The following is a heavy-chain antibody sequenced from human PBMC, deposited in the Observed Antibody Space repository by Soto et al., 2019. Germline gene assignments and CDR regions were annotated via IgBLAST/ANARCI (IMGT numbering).Heavy chain of an antibody. J-gene: IGHJ3*02. CDR3: ANDYYDSSGYYPDAFDI. CDR1: GFTFSSYG. D-gene: IGHD3-22*01. V-gene: IGHV3-30*18. CDR2: ISYDGSNK. Sequence: QVQLVESGGGVVQPGRSLRLSCAASGFTFSSYGMHWVRQAPGKGLEWVAVISYDGSNKYCADSVKGRFTISRDNSKNTLYLQMNSLRAEDTAVYYCANDYYDSSGYYPDAFDIWGQGTMVTVSS.